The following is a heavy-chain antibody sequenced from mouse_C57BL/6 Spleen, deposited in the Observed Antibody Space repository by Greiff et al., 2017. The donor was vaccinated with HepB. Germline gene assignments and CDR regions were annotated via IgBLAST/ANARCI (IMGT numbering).Heavy chain of an antibody. Sequence: EVKLVESGGGLVKPGGSLKLSCAASGFTFSSYAMSWVRQTPEKRLEWVATISDGGSYTYYPDNVKGRFTISRDNAKNNLYLQMSHLKSEDTAMYYCARERVYYGSSYGYFDVWGTGTTVTVSS. CDR2: ISDGGSYT. V-gene: IGHV5-4*01. J-gene: IGHJ1*03. D-gene: IGHD1-1*01. CDR3: ARERVYYGSSYGYFDV. CDR1: GFTFSSYA.